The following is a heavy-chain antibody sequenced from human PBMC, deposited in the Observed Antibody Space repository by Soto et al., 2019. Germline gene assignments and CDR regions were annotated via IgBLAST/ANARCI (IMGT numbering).Heavy chain of an antibody. D-gene: IGHD3-16*01. Sequence: GGSLRLSCAASGFTFSRYWMSWVRQTPGKGLEWVANIKYDETEKYYVDSVKGRFTISRDNAKNSLYLQMNSLRVEDTAVYYCARDRFWFDLWGQGTLVTVSS. CDR1: GFTFSRYW. CDR3: ARDRFWFDL. V-gene: IGHV3-7*01. J-gene: IGHJ5*02. CDR2: IKYDETEK.